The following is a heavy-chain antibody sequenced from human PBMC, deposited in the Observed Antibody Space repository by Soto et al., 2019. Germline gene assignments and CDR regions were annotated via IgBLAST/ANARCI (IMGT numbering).Heavy chain of an antibody. J-gene: IGHJ6*02. CDR1: GFTFSSDA. CDR3: ARGVSSSWQYYYYYGMDV. CDR2: ISYDGSNK. Sequence: PGGSLRLSCAASGFTFSSDAMHWVRQAPGKGLEWGAVISYDGSNKYYADSVKGRFTISRDNSKNTLYLQMNSLRAEDTAVYYCARGVSSSWQYYYYYGMDVWGQGTKVIVSS. V-gene: IGHV3-30-3*01. D-gene: IGHD6-13*01.